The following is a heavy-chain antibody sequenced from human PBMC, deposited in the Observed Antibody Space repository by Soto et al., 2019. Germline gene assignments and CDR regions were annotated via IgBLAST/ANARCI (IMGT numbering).Heavy chain of an antibody. V-gene: IGHV4-39*01. CDR2: VYYSGSA. D-gene: IGHD3-10*01. Sequence: SETLYLACSVSGGSIRTSTYYWGWIRQPPGGILEWIGSVYYSGSAHYSPSLKSRVTISVDTSKNQFSLKLTSLTVADTAVYYCASQGGMSTMVLYYWGQGALVTVSS. CDR1: GGSIRTSTYY. J-gene: IGHJ4*02. CDR3: ASQGGMSTMVLYY.